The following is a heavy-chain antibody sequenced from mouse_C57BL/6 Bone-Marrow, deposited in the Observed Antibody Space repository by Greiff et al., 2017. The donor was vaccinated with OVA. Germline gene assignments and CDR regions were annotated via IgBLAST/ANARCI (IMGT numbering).Heavy chain of an antibody. Sequence: VQLQQSGPGLVAPSQSLSITCPVSGFSLTSYAISWVRQPPGKGLEWLGVIWTGGGTNYNSALKSRLSISKDNSKSQVFLKMNSLQTDDTARYYCARNWGGSSYVFDYWGQGTTLTVSS. CDR3: ARNWGGSSYVFDY. J-gene: IGHJ2*01. CDR1: GFSLTSYA. V-gene: IGHV2-9-1*01. CDR2: IWTGGGT. D-gene: IGHD1-1*01.